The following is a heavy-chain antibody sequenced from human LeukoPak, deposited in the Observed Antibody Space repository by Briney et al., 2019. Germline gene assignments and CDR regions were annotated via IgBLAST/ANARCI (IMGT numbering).Heavy chain of an antibody. V-gene: IGHV4-34*01. D-gene: IGHD1-26*01. CDR3: ARVRGSSGSYEYYHYMDV. CDR1: GGSFSGDF. Sequence: SETLSLTCAVYGGSFSGDFWSWIRQSPGKGLEWIGEINHGGSTTYNPSLQSRVTMSVDTSTNQISLKMTSVTAADTAVYYCARVRGSSGSYEYYHYMDVWGKGTTVTISS. CDR2: INHGGST. J-gene: IGHJ6*03.